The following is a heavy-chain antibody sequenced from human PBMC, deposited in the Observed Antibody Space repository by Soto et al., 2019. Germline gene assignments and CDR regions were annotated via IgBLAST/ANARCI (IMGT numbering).Heavy chain of an antibody. Sequence: QVELVQSGAEVKKPGSSVKVSCQASEDTFRNYAISWVRQAPGQGLVWMGGIIPIFGTANYAQKFQGRVTITADTSANTVYLELSSLRSEDTAVYYCASTKYDSIDYYYWYLGLWGRGTLVTVSS. CDR3: ASTKYDSIDYYYWYLGL. D-gene: IGHD3-22*01. CDR2: IIPIFGTA. J-gene: IGHJ2*01. CDR1: EDTFRNYA. V-gene: IGHV1-69*06.